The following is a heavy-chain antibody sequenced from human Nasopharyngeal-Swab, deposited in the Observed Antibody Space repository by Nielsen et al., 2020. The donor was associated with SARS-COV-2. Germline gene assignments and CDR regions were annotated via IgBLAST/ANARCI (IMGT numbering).Heavy chain of an antibody. CDR1: GFTFTDYV. V-gene: IGHV3-21*01. Sequence: GESLKISCAASGFTFTDYVMNWVRQAPGKGLEWVSSISTTSDYIYYADSVKGRFTISRDNARNSLHLQMHSLRAEDTAVYYCVRDGYFDWSFGYWGQGTLVTVYS. J-gene: IGHJ4*02. CDR3: VRDGYFDWSFGY. CDR2: ISTTSDYI. D-gene: IGHD3-9*01.